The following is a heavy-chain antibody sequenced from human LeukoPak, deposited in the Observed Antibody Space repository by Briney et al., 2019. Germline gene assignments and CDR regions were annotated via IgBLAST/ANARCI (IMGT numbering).Heavy chain of an antibody. J-gene: IGHJ3*01. CDR2: ISGSGGST. V-gene: IGHV3-23*01. D-gene: IGHD3-22*01. Sequence: GGSRRLSCAASGFTFSSYAMSWVRQAPGKGLEWVSAISGSGGSTYYADSVKGRFTISRDNSKNTLYLQMNSLRAEDTAVYYCAKEGGDYYDSSGYFWGQGTMVTVSS. CDR3: AKEGGDYYDSSGYF. CDR1: GFTFSSYA.